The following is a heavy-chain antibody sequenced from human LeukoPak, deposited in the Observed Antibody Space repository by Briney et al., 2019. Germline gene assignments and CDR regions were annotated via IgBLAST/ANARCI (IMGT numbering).Heavy chain of an antibody. Sequence: TGGSLRLSCAASGFTFSSYAMSWVRQAPGKGLEWVSAISGSGGSTYYADSVKGRFTISRDNSKNTLYLQMNSLRAEDTAVYYCAKDVRHYYGSRSYVDYWGQGTLVTVSS. CDR1: GFTFSSYA. J-gene: IGHJ4*02. CDR3: AKDVRHYYGSRSYVDY. V-gene: IGHV3-23*01. CDR2: ISGSGGST. D-gene: IGHD3-10*01.